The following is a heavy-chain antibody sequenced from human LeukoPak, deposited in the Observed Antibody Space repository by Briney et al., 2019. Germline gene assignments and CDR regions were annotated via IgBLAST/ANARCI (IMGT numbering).Heavy chain of an antibody. CDR3: ARVDYYDSSGYYPGFDP. D-gene: IGHD3-22*01. Sequence: ASVKVTCKASGYTFTGYYMHRVRQAPGQGLEWMGWINPNSGGTNYARKFQGRVTMTRDTSISTAYMELSRLRSDDTAVYYCARVDYYDSSGYYPGFDPWGQGTLVTVSS. V-gene: IGHV1-2*02. CDR2: INPNSGGT. J-gene: IGHJ5*02. CDR1: GYTFTGYY.